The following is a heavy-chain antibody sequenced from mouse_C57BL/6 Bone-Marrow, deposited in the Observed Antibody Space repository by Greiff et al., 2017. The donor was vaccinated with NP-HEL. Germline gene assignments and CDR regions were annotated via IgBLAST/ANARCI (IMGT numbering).Heavy chain of an antibody. D-gene: IGHD1-1*01. CDR2: IYWDDDK. CDR3: ARSSVYYYGSSSFAY. Sequence: QVTLKESGPGILQSSQTLSLTCSFSGFSLSTSCMGVSWIRQPSGKGLEWLAHIYWDDDKRNNPSLKSRLTISKDTSRNQVFLKITSVDTADTATYYGARSSVYYYGSSSFAYWGQGTLVTVSA. J-gene: IGHJ3*01. CDR1: GFSLSTSCMG. V-gene: IGHV8-12*01.